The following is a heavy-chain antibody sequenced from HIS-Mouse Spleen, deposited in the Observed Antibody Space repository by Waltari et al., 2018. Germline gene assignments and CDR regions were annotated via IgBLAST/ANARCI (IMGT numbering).Heavy chain of an antibody. CDR3: ALDSTVTTPFDY. CDR2: INPNGGGT. D-gene: IGHD4-17*01. Sequence: QVQLVQSGAEVKKPGASVKVSCKASGYTFTGYYMHWVRQAPGQGLEWMGWINPNGGGTNYAQKFQGRVTMTRDTSISTAYMELSRLRSDDTAVYYCALDSTVTTPFDYWGQGTLVTVSS. J-gene: IGHJ4*02. CDR1: GYTFTGYY. V-gene: IGHV1-2*02.